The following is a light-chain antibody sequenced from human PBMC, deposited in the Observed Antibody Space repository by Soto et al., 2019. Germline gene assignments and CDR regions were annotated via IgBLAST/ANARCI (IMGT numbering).Light chain of an antibody. J-gene: IGLJ2*01. Sequence: QAVVTQPPSASGSPGQSVTISCTGASSDVGGYNFVSWYQHHPGKAPRLMIYDVTQRPSGVPDRFSGSKSGNTASLTVSGLHVDDEAYYYCSSYAGSSIPVAFGGGTQLTVL. CDR2: DVT. CDR1: SSDVGGYNF. CDR3: SSYAGSSIPVA. V-gene: IGLV2-8*01.